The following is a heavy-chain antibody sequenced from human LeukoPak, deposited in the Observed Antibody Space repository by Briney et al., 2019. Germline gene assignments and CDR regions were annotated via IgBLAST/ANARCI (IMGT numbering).Heavy chain of an antibody. CDR3: ARSRFGELLFSYYYYMDV. V-gene: IGHV1-18*01. J-gene: IGHJ6*03. CDR2: ISAYNGNT. CDR1: GYTFTSYG. Sequence: ASVKVSCKASGYTFTSYGISWVRQAPGQGLEWMGWISAYNGNTNYAQKFQGRVTITADESTSTAYMELSSLRSEDTAVYYCARSRFGELLFSYYYYMDVWGKGTTVTISS. D-gene: IGHD3-10*01.